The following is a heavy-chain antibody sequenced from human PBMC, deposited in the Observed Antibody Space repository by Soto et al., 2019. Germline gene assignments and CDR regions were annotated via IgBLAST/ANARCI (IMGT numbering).Heavy chain of an antibody. V-gene: IGHV3-23*01. CDR2: ISGSGGST. CDR3: AKTYYYGMDV. CDR1: GFTFSSYA. Sequence: GGSLRLSCAASGFTFSSYAMSWVRQAPGKGLEWVSVISGSGGSTYYADSVKGRFTISRDNSKNTVYVQMNSLRAEDTAVYYCAKTYYYGMDVWGQGTPVTVSS. J-gene: IGHJ6*02.